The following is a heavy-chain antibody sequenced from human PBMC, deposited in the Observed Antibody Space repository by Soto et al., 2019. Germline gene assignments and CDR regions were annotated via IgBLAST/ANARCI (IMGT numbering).Heavy chain of an antibody. Sequence: QSQTLSLTCAISGDSVSSNSAAWNWIRQSPSRGLEWLGRTYYRSKWYNDYAVSVKSRITINPDTSKNQFSLQLNSVTPEDTAVYYCARDMRDGYNSNPYAFDIWGQGTMVTVSS. J-gene: IGHJ3*02. V-gene: IGHV6-1*01. D-gene: IGHD5-12*01. CDR3: ARDMRDGYNSNPYAFDI. CDR1: GDSVSSNSAA. CDR2: TYYRSKWYN.